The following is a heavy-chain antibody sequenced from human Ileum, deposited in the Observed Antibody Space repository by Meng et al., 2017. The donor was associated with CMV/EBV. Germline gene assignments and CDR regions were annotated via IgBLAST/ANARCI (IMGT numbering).Heavy chain of an antibody. Sequence: GGSLRLSCAASGFTFSSYWMSWVRQAPGKGLEWVANMKEEGGEKHYVDSVKGRFIISRDNAKNSLYLQINSLRGEDSAAYYCAREVMGMDVWGQGTTVTVSS. CDR3: AREVMGMDV. D-gene: IGHD3-16*01. CDR1: GFTFSSYW. CDR2: MKEEGGEK. J-gene: IGHJ6*02. V-gene: IGHV3-7*01.